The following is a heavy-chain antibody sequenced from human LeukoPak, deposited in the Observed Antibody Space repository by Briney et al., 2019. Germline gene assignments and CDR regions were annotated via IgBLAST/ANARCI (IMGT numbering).Heavy chain of an antibody. J-gene: IGHJ4*02. CDR2: IYYSGST. CDR1: GGSISSYS. Sequence: SETLSLTCTVSGGSISSYSWSWIRQPPGKGLEWIGYIYYSGSTNYNPSLKSRVTISVDTSKNQFSLKLSSVTAADTAVYYCARVTRDGYNSYYFDYWGQGTLVTVSS. CDR3: ARVTRDGYNSYYFDY. D-gene: IGHD5-24*01. V-gene: IGHV4-59*01.